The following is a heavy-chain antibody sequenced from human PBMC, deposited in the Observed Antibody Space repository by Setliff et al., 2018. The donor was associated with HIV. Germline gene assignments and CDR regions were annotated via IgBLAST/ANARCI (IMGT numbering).Heavy chain of an antibody. V-gene: IGHV4-39*07. CDR1: GASISRSSYY. J-gene: IGHJ5*02. D-gene: IGHD3-22*01. Sequence: SETLSLTCTVSGASISRSSYYWGWIRQPPGKGLEWIGSIYYSGSTYYNPSLKSRVTISVDTSKNQFSLRLSSVTAADTAVYYCARDLMYHYDRSGSFGWFGPWGQGTLVTVSS. CDR2: IYYSGST. CDR3: ARDLMYHYDRSGSFGWFGP.